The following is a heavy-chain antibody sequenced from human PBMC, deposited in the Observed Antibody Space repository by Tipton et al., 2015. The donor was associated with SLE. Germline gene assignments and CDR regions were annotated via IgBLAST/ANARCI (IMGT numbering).Heavy chain of an antibody. Sequence: GSLRLSCAASGFTFSSYSMNWVRQAPGKGLEWVSSISSSSSYIYYADSVKGRFTISRDNSKNTLYLQMSSLRAEDTAVYYCVKDEWVGWGQGTLVTVSS. V-gene: IGHV3-21*01. CDR2: ISSSSSYI. D-gene: IGHD1-26*01. J-gene: IGHJ4*02. CDR3: VKDEWVG. CDR1: GFTFSSYS.